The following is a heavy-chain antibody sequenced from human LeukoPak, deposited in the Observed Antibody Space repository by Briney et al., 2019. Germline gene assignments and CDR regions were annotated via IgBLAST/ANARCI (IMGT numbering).Heavy chain of an antibody. Sequence: GGSLRLSCAASGFTFSSYAMSWVRQAPGKGLEWVSTISGSGGSPGSPYHADSVKGRFTVSRDNSKNTLYLQMNSLRAEDTAVYYCAKESLDSMVRGVPNFDYWGQGTLATVSS. CDR3: AKESLDSMVRGVPNFDY. D-gene: IGHD3-10*01. J-gene: IGHJ4*02. V-gene: IGHV3-23*01. CDR1: GFTFSSYA. CDR2: ISGSGGSPGSP.